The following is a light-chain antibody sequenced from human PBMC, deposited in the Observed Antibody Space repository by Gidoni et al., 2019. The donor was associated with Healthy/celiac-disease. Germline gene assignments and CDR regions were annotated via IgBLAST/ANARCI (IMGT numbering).Light chain of an antibody. CDR1: QSVSSSD. V-gene: IGKV3-20*01. Sequence: EIVLTQSPGTLSLSPVERATLSCRAIQSVSSSDLAWYQKKPGQAPRLLIYGASSRATGIPDRFSGSGSGTDFTLTISRLEPEDFEVYYCQQYGSSPLWTFGQGTKVEIK. J-gene: IGKJ1*01. CDR2: GAS. CDR3: QQYGSSPLWT.